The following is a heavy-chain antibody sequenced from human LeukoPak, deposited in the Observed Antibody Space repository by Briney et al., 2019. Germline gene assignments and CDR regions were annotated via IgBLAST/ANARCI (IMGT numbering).Heavy chain of an antibody. CDR1: GYTFTDYY. V-gene: IGHV1-2*02. CDR2: IHPNTVVT. CDR3: ARGTKDILGPVDY. J-gene: IGHJ4*02. D-gene: IGHD1-26*01. Sequence: ASVKVSCKASGYTFTDYYTHWVRQAPGQGLEWMGWIHPNTVVTNFDQKFQGRVTLTRDTSISTAYMELSRLRSDDTALYYCARGTKDILGPVDYWGQGTLVTVSS.